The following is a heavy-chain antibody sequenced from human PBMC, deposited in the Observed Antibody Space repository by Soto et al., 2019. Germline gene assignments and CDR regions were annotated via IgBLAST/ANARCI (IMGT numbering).Heavy chain of an antibody. D-gene: IGHD6-13*01. Sequence: EVQLVQSGAEVKKPVESINIYCKGSGYSFTSYWIGWVRQMPGKGLEWMGIIYPGDSDTRYSPCFQVQVTISADKSINTAYLQWSSLKASDTAMYCCARLGIAAAGTFGFDYWGQGTLVSVSS. V-gene: IGHV5-51*01. J-gene: IGHJ4*02. CDR3: ARLGIAAAGTFGFDY. CDR2: IYPGDSDT. CDR1: GYSFTSYW.